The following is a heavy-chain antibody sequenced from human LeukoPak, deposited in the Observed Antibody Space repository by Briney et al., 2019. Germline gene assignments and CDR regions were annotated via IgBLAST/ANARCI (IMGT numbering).Heavy chain of an antibody. CDR2: IKGDGSEK. CDR3: ARDYWWNYDY. J-gene: IGHJ4*02. CDR1: GLTFTSHW. Sequence: GGSLRLSCVVSGLTFTSHWMSWVRQAPGKGLEWVANIKGDGSEKNYVDSVKGRFTISRDNSKNTIYLQMDSLRAEDTAIYYCARDYWWNYDYWGQGTLVTVSS. D-gene: IGHD1-7*01. V-gene: IGHV3-7*01.